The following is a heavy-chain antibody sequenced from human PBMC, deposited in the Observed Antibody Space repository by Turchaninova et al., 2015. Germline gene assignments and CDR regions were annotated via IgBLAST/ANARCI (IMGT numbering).Heavy chain of an antibody. J-gene: IGHJ4*02. CDR1: GFTFSSYY. CDR2: INQDESAK. D-gene: IGHD3-3*01. CDR3: ARGAGFLVDY. V-gene: IGHV3-7*03. Sequence: EVQIMESGGGLVQPGGSLRLSCAASGFTFSSYYMMWVRQAPGKGLGGVANINQDESAKQYVDSVKGRFTISRDNAKNSLYLQMNSLRAEDTAVYYCARGAGFLVDYWGQGTLVTVSS.